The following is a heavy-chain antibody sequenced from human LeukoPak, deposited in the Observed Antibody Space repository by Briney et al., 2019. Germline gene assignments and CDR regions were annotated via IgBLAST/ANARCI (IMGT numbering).Heavy chain of an antibody. CDR3: AAPDSSVWTSDFDH. CDR2: INSNSAGT. J-gene: IGHJ4*02. CDR1: GYTFTSYY. V-gene: IGHV1-2*02. D-gene: IGHD6-19*01. Sequence: ASVKVSCKASGYTFTSYYIDWVRQPPGQGLEWMGWINSNSAGTKYAQKFQGRVTMTRDTSISTVYMELSRLRSDDTAVYYCAAPDSSVWTSDFDHWGQGTLVAVSS.